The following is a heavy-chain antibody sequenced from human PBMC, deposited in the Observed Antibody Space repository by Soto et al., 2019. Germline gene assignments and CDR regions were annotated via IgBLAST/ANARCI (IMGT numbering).Heavy chain of an antibody. CDR2: IYYSGIT. V-gene: IGHV4-31*03. J-gene: IGHJ6*02. CDR1: GGSISSGGYY. CDR3: ASSRVVVAATHGYYYYYGMDV. D-gene: IGHD2-15*01. Sequence: QVQLQESGPGLVKPSQTLSLTCTVSGGSISSGGYYWSWIRQQPGKGLEWIGYIYYSGITYCNPSLMSRVTIAIDTSKEPISLQLSPVTAADTAVYYCASSRVVVAATHGYYYYYGMDVWGQGTTVTVSS.